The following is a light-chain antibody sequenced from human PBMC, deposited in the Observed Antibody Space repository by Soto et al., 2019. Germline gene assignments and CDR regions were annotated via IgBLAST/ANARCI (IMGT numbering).Light chain of an antibody. Sequence: DIVMTQSPLSLPVTPGEPASISCRSSQSLLHSNGYTYLDWYLQKPGQSPQLLVYMGSSRASGVPDRFSGSGSGTDFTLNISRVEAEDVGVYYCMQAQQNPTWTFGQGIKVEIK. V-gene: IGKV2-28*01. CDR3: MQAQQNPTWT. J-gene: IGKJ1*01. CDR1: QSLLHSNGYTY. CDR2: MGS.